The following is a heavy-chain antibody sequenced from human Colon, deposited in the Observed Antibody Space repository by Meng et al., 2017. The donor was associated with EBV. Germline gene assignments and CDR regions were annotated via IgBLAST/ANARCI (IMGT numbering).Heavy chain of an antibody. CDR3: ARGDLDGDCYYFLDF. J-gene: IGHJ4*02. CDR2: IYYSGRT. CDR1: GDSVGNKNKY. D-gene: IGHD2-21*02. Sequence: QLQLQESGPGLGKPSXXLSRTXRGSGDSVGNKNKYWGWIRQPPGKGLEWIGNIYYSGRTNYNPSLTSRVAISVDTSKNQFSLRLNSVTAADSAIYSCARGDLDGDCYYFLDFWGQGARVTVSS. V-gene: IGHV4-39*07.